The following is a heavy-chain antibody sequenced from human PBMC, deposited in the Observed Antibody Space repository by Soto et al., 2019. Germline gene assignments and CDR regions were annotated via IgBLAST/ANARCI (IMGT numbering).Heavy chain of an antibody. CDR2: IIPMFDTT. CDR1: GGAFGSYA. J-gene: IGHJ4*02. Sequence: QVQLVQSGAEAKKPGSSVKVSCKASGGAFGSYAINWVRQAPGQGLEWMGGIIPMFDTTNYAQRFQGRVTVTADESTSTVYLELTRLRSEDTAMYYCTRHRGYSSGYWGQDFWGQGTLVTVSS. CDR3: TRHRGYSSGYWGQDF. D-gene: IGHD5-12*01. V-gene: IGHV1-69*01.